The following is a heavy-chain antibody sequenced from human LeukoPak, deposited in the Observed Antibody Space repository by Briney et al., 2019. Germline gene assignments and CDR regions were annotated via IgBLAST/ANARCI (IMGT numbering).Heavy chain of an antibody. D-gene: IGHD1-26*01. J-gene: IGHJ5*02. Sequence: PGGSLRLSCTASGFTFGDYAMVWFRQAPGKGLEWVGFIRSRTYGGTTDYAASVKGRFTISRDDSKSIAYLQMNSLETEDTAVYYCTSKLWQLLSWGQGTLVTVSS. CDR3: TSKLWQLLS. V-gene: IGHV3-49*03. CDR2: IRSRTYGGTT. CDR1: GFTFGDYA.